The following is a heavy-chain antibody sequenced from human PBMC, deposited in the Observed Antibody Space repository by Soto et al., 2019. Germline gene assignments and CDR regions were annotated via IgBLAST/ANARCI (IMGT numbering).Heavy chain of an antibody. D-gene: IGHD2-21*02. J-gene: IGHJ3*02. CDR1: GFTFSSYG. V-gene: IGHV3-30*03. CDR3: AVSLVVTTDAFDI. CDR2: ISYDGSNK. Sequence: QVQLVESGGGVVQPGRSLRLSCAASGFTFSSYGMHWVRQAPGKGLEWVAVISYDGSNKYYADSVKGRFTISRDNSKNTLYLQMNSLRAEDTAVYYCAVSLVVTTDAFDIWDQGTMVTVSS.